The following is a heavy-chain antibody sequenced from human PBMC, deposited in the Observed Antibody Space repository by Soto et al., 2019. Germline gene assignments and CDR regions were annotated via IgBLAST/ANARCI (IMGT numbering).Heavy chain of an antibody. Sequence: QLQLQESGPGLVKPSETLSLTCTVSGGSISSSSYYWGWIRQPPGKGLEWIGSIYYSGSTYYNPSLKSRVTISVDTSKNQFSLKLSSVTAADTAVYYCARHFPRGLEWLLLSRETFEVPLVSPFDYWGQGTLVTVSS. J-gene: IGHJ4*02. CDR1: GGSISSSSYY. V-gene: IGHV4-39*01. CDR3: ARHFPRGLEWLLLSRETFEVPLVSPFDY. D-gene: IGHD3-3*01. CDR2: IYYSGST.